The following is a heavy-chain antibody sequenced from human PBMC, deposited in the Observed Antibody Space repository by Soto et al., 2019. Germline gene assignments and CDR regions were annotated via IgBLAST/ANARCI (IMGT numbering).Heavy chain of an antibody. V-gene: IGHV1-2*04. CDR1: GYTFTGYY. CDR2: INPNSGGT. J-gene: IGHJ4*02. Sequence: GASVKVSCKASGYTFTGYYMHWVRQAPGQGLEWMGWINPNSGGTNYAQKFQGWVTMTRDTSISTAYMELSRLRSDDTAVYYCARGGVTGSSGWCQADYWGQGTLVTVSS. D-gene: IGHD6-19*01. CDR3: ARGGVTGSSGWCQADY.